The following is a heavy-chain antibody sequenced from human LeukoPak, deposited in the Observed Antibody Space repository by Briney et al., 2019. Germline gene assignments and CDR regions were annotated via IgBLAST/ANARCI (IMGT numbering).Heavy chain of an antibody. CDR2: ISWNSGSI. CDR3: AELGITMIGGV. V-gene: IGHV3-9*01. CDR1: GFTFDDYA. D-gene: IGHD3-10*02. J-gene: IGHJ6*04. Sequence: GGSLRLSCAGSGFTFDDYAMHWVRQVPGKGLAWVSGISWNSGSIGYADSVKGRFTISRDNAKNSLYLQMNSLRAEDTAVYYCAELGITMIGGVWGKGTTVTISS.